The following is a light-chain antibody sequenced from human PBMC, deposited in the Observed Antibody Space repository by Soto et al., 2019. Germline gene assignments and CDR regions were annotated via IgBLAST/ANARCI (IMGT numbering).Light chain of an antibody. J-gene: IGLJ1*01. CDR3: QSYDSSLSGYV. CDR2: GNS. CDR1: SSNIGAGYD. V-gene: IGLV1-40*01. Sequence: QSVLTQPPSVSGAPGQRVTNSCTGSSSNIGAGYDVHWYQHLPGTAPKLLIYGNSNRPSGVPDRFSGSKSGTTASLAITGLQVEDEADYYCQSYDSSLSGYVFGTGTKLTVL.